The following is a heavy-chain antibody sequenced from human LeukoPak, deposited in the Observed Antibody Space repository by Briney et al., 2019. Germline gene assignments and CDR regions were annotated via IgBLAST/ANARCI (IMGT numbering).Heavy chain of an antibody. Sequence: GGSLRLSCAASGFTFSSYSMNWVRQAPGKGLEWVSSISSSSSYIYYADSVKGRFTISRDNAKNSLYLQMNSLRAEDTAMYYCARVVDYYGTGSYYNPFQYWGQGTLLTVSS. J-gene: IGHJ4*02. D-gene: IGHD3-10*01. CDR1: GFTFSSYS. CDR3: ARVVDYYGTGSYYNPFQY. CDR2: ISSSSSYI. V-gene: IGHV3-21*01.